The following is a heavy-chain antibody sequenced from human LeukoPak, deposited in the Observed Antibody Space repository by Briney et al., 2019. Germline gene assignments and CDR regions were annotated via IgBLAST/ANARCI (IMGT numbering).Heavy chain of an antibody. CDR2: IYTSGST. CDR1: GGSISSYY. V-gene: IGHV4-4*07. D-gene: IGHD3-10*01. J-gene: IGHJ5*02. CDR3: ARDRGFYYGSGSPNWFDP. Sequence: SETLSLTCTVSGGSISSYYWSWIRQPAGKGLEWIGRIYTSGSTNYNPSLKSRVTTSVDTSKNQFSLKLSSVTAADTAVYYCARDRGFYYGSGSPNWFDPWGQGTLVTVSS.